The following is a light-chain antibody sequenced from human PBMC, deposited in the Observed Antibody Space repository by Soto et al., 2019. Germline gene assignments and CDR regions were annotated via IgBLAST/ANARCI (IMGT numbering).Light chain of an antibody. Sequence: DIQMTQSPSTLSASVGDRLSITCRASQSITNWLAWYQQKPGKAPKLLIYKASSLQSEVPSRFSGSASGPELTLTISGLQPDDFATYYCQQYHSYPFTFGPGTKVDIK. J-gene: IGKJ3*01. CDR1: QSITNW. V-gene: IGKV1-5*03. CDR2: KAS. CDR3: QQYHSYPFT.